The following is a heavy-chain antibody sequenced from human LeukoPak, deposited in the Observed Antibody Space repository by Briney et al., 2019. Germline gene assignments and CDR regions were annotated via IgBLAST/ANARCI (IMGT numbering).Heavy chain of an antibody. J-gene: IGHJ4*02. CDR1: GFTFSTYS. Sequence: PGGSLRLSCVASGFTFSTYSMSWVRQAPGKGLEWVSSISSSSGYIHYADSVKGRFTISRDNAKNSLYLQMNSLRDTDTAVYCCARGKVGYSYFDYWGQGTLVTVSS. V-gene: IGHV3-21*01. CDR3: ARGKVGYSYFDY. CDR2: ISSSSGYI. D-gene: IGHD5-18*01.